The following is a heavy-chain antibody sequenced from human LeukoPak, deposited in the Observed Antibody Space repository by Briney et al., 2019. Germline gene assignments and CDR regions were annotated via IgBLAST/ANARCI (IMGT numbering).Heavy chain of an antibody. J-gene: IGHJ6*02. D-gene: IGHD2-2*02. CDR1: GGTFSSYA. Sequence: ASVKVSCKASGGTFSSYAISWVRQAPGQGLEWMGRIIPIFGKANYAQKFQGRVTITADKSTSTAYMELSSLRSEDTAVYYCASWGYCSSTSCYRGSGYYYYGMDVWGQGTTVTVSS. CDR3: ASWGYCSSTSCYRGSGYYYYGMDV. CDR2: IIPIFGKA. V-gene: IGHV1-69*04.